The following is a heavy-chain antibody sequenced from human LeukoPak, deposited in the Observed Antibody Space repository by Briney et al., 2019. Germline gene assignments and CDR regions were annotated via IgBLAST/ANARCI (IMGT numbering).Heavy chain of an antibody. CDR1: GFTFSSYG. CDR3: VKPFDY. CDR2: ISSNGGMT. V-gene: IGHV3-64D*06. Sequence: GRSLRLSCAASGFTFSSYGMHWVRQAPGKGLEYVSAISSNGGMTYYADSVKGRFTISRDNSKNTLYLQMSSLRGEDTAVYYCVKPFDYWGQGTLVTVSS. J-gene: IGHJ4*02.